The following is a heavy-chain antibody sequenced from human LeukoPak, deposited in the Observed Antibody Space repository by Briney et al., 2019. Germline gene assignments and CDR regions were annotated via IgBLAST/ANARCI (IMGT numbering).Heavy chain of an antibody. D-gene: IGHD1-1*01. CDR3: ATYDRRGTRNDAFDV. V-gene: IGHV4-34*01. J-gene: IGHJ3*01. Sequence: SETLSLTCAVYGGSFGAYYGSWIRQPPGKGLEWIGEINHSGTTNYNPSLKSRVIISVDTSKNQYSLKLSSVTAADTAVYYCATYDRRGTRNDAFDVWGQGTMVTVSS. CDR1: GGSFGAYY. CDR2: INHSGTT.